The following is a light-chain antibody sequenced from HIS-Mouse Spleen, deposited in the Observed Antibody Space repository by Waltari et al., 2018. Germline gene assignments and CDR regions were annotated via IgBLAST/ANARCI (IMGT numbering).Light chain of an antibody. CDR1: SPNIGNNY. CDR2: DNN. CDR3: GTWDSSLSAWV. V-gene: IGLV1-51*01. Sequence: QSVLTQPPSVSAAPGQKVTISCSGSSPNIGNNYVSWYQQLPGTAPKLLIYDNNKRPSGIPGRFSGSKSGPSATLGITGLQTGDEADYYCGTWDSSLSAWVFGGGTKLTVL. J-gene: IGLJ3*02.